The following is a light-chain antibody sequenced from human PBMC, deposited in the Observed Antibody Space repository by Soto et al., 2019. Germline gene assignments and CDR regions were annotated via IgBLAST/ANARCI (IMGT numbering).Light chain of an antibody. CDR3: QQYNSYSPA. Sequence: XVTITCRASQSISSWLAWYQQKPGKAPKLLIYDASSLESGVPSXXXXXXXXXXXXXXISSLQPDDFATYYCQQYNSYSPAFGQGTKVEXK. CDR2: DAS. J-gene: IGKJ1*01. V-gene: IGKV1-5*01. CDR1: QSISSW.